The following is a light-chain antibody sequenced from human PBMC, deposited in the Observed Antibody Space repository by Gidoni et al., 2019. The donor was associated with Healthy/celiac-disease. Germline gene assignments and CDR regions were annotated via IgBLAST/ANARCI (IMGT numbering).Light chain of an antibody. Sequence: SQSVSSSYLTWYQQKPGQALRLLIYGASTRATGIPARLSGSGSGTDFTLTISSLQPEDFAVYYCQQDYNLPPWTFGQGTKVEIK. J-gene: IGKJ1*01. CDR1: QSVSSSY. CDR2: GAS. V-gene: IGKV3D-7*01. CDR3: QQDYNLPPWT.